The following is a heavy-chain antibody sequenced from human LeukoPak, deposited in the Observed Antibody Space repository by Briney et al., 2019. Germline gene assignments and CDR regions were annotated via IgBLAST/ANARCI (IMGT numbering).Heavy chain of an antibody. Sequence: ASVKVSCKASVYIFRSHGISWVRQAPGQGLEWMGWFSAHNGNTNHAQKFQGRLTMTIDTSTSTAYMELRSLRSDDTAVYYCARDLSRWHEIEVVTASDYWGQGTLVTVSS. J-gene: IGHJ4*02. CDR1: VYIFRSHG. D-gene: IGHD2-21*02. CDR2: FSAHNGNT. V-gene: IGHV1-18*01. CDR3: ARDLSRWHEIEVVTASDY.